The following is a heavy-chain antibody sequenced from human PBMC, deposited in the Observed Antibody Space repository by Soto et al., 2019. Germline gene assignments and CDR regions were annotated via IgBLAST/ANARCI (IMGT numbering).Heavy chain of an antibody. CDR1: GDSLSTGDYS. J-gene: IGHJ5*02. CDR3: ARAYQLLSWFDP. D-gene: IGHD2-2*01. Sequence: TLSLTCAVSGDSLSTGDYSWSWIRQPPGKGLEWIGYIFPTGGAYYNPSLKSRVTISVDRSKNQFSLKVNSVTAADTAAYYCARAYQLLSWFDPWGQGTLVTVSS. V-gene: IGHV4-30-2*01. CDR2: IFPTGGA.